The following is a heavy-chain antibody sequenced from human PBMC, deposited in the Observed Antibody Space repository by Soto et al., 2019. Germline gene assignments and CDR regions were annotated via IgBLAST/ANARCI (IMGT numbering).Heavy chain of an antibody. CDR1: GGSISSSNW. CDR2: IYHSGST. CDR3: ARPTTVTTWYFDL. V-gene: IGHV4-4*02. Sequence: QVQLQESGPGLVKPSGTLSLTCAVSGGSISSSNWWSWVRQPPGKGLEWIGEIYHSGSTNYNPSLQSRVXXSXDXSKNQSSLQLSSVTAADTAVYYCARPTTVTTWYFDLWGRGTLVTVSS. D-gene: IGHD4-17*01. J-gene: IGHJ2*01.